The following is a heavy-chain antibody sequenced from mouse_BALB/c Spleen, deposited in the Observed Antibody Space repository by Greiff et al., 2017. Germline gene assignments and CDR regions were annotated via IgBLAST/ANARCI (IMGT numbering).Heavy chain of an antibody. Sequence: QVQLQQPGAELVKPGASVKLSCKASGYTFTSYWMHWVKQRPGQGLEWIGEINPSNGRTNYNEKFKSKATLTVDKSSSTAYMQLSSLTSEDSAVYYCASYYGGSYGYFDVWGAGTTVTVSS. CDR1: GYTFTSYW. V-gene: IGHV1S81*02. CDR3: ASYYGGSYGYFDV. D-gene: IGHD1-1*01. CDR2: INPSNGRT. J-gene: IGHJ1*01.